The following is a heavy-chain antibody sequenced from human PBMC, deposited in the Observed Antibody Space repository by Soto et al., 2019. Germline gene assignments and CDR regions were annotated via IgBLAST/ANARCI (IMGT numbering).Heavy chain of an antibody. CDR1: GFTFRDYY. D-gene: IGHD3-22*01. Sequence: LRLSCSASGFTFRDYYMSWIRQAPGKGLEWVSHIHSSGSTIYYADSVKGRFTISRDNAKNSLYLQMNSLRAEDTAVYYCAKAAMIIVVMEGFFDYWGQGTLVTVSS. J-gene: IGHJ4*02. CDR2: IHSSGSTI. V-gene: IGHV3-11*04. CDR3: AKAAMIIVVMEGFFDY.